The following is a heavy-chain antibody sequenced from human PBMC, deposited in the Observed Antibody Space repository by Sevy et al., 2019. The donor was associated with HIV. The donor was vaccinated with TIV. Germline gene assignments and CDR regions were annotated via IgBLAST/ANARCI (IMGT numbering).Heavy chain of an antibody. CDR3: ATDLWFYYGDFRGF. CDR1: GYTLTDLS. CDR2: IDPENGKT. V-gene: IGHV1-24*01. J-gene: IGHJ4*02. D-gene: IGHD4-17*01. Sequence: ASVKVSCKVSGYTLTDLSMHWVRQAPGKGLEWMGGIDPENGKTIYAQKLQGRLTMTEDTSTDTAYMELNNLRSDDTAVYYCATDLWFYYGDFRGFWGQGTLVTVSS.